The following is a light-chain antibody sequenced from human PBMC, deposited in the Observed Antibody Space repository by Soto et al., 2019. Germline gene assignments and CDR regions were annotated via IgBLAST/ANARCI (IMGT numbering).Light chain of an antibody. Sequence: DIQMTQSPSTLSASVGDRVTITCRASQSISSWLAWYQQKPGKAPKLLIYKASSLESGVPSRFSGSGSGTEFTLTISSLQPEDVATDYGLQHKSYPITFGQGTRLEI. V-gene: IGKV1-5*03. CDR1: QSISSW. CDR2: KAS. CDR3: LQHKSYPIT. J-gene: IGKJ5*01.